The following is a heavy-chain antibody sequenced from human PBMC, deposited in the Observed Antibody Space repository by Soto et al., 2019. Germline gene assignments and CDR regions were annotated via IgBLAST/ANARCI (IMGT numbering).Heavy chain of an antibody. Sequence: GESLKISCKGSGYRFSSYWIAWVRQMPGKGLEWMGIIYPGDSGTRYSPSFQGQVTMSVDKSNNTAYLHWSSLKASDTAMYYCARQGSNGAYYYYGMDVWGQGTTVTVYS. D-gene: IGHD2-8*01. J-gene: IGHJ6*02. CDR2: IYPGDSGT. CDR3: ARQGSNGAYYYYGMDV. CDR1: GYRFSSYW. V-gene: IGHV5-51*01.